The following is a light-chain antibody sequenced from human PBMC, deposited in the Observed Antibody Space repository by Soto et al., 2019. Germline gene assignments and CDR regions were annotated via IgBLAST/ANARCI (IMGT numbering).Light chain of an antibody. Sequence: QSVLTQPPSVSGAPGQRVAISCTGSSSNIGAEYDVHWYQQLPGTAPKRLIYGDNNRPSGVPDRFSGSKSGTSASLAITGLQPEDEADYSCYSFAGSATFVFGGGTKLTVL. V-gene: IGLV1-40*01. J-gene: IGLJ2*01. CDR3: YSFAGSATFV. CDR1: SSNIGAEYD. CDR2: GDN.